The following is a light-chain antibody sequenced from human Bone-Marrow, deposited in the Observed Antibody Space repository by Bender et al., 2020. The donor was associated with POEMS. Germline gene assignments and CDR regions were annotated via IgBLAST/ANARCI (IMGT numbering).Light chain of an antibody. CDR2: EVT. CDR1: SSDVGRYNR. Sequence: QSALTQPPSVSGSPGQSVTISCTGSSSDVGRYNRVSWYQQTPGTAPQLIIYEVTSRPSGVPDRFSGSKSGNTASLTISGLQAADEADYYCSSYAGSRTYVIFGGGTELTVL. CDR3: SSYAGSRTYVI. J-gene: IGLJ2*01. V-gene: IGLV2-18*02.